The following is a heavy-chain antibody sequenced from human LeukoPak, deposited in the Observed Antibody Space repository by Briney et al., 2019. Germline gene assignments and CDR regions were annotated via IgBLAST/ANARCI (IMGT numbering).Heavy chain of an antibody. CDR2: IYTSGST. J-gene: IGHJ4*02. V-gene: IGHV4-4*07. CDR1: GGSISSYY. Sequence: PSETLSLTCTVSGGSISSYYWSWIRQPAGKGLEWIGRIYTSGSTNYNPSLKSRVTMSVDTSKNQFSLKLSSVTAADTAVYYCAGETPIEGATELFDYWGQGTLVTVSS. D-gene: IGHD1-26*01. CDR3: AGETPIEGATELFDY.